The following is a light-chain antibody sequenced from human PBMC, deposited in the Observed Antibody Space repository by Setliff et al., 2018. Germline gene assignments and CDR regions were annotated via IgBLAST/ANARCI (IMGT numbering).Light chain of an antibody. J-gene: IGLJ1*01. CDR2: GVS. V-gene: IGLV2-8*01. CDR3: SSYAGSNNYV. Sequence: QSVLAQPPSASGSPGQPVTISCTGTSSDVGGYNYVSWYQQHPGKAPKLMIYGVSKWPSGVPDRFSGSKSGNTASLTVSGLQAEDEADYYCSSYAGSNNYVFGTGTKVTVL. CDR1: SSDVGGYNY.